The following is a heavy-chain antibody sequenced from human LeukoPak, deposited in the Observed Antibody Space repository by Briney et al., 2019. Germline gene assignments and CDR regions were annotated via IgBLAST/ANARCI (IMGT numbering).Heavy chain of an antibody. J-gene: IGHJ4*02. CDR3: ARGRAYMVY. D-gene: IGHD3-10*01. CDR2: IYYTGST. CDR1: GGSISNYY. Sequence: PSETLSLTCTVSGGSISNYYWSWIRQPPGKGLEWIGYIYYTGSTNYNPSLKSRVTISVDTSKNQFSLKLSSVTAADTAVYYCARGRAYMVYWGQGTLVTVSS. V-gene: IGHV4-59*01.